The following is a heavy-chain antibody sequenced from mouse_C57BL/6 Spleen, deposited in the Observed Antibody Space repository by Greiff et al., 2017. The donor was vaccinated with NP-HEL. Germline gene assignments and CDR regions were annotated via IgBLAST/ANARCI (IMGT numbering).Heavy chain of an antibody. CDR1: GYTFTDYN. CDR2: INPNNGGT. CDR3: ARKPLYYGSSYWYFDV. V-gene: IGHV1-18*01. J-gene: IGHJ1*03. Sequence: VQLQQSGPELVKPGASVKIPCKASGYTFTDYNMDWVKQSHGKSLEWIGDINPNNGGTIYNQKFKGKATLTVDKSSSTAYMELRSLTSEDTAVYYCARKPLYYGSSYWYFDVWGTGTTVTVSS. D-gene: IGHD1-1*01.